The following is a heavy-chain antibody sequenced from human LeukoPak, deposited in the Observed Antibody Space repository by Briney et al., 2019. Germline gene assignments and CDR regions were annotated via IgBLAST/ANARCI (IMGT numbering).Heavy chain of an antibody. Sequence: GGSLRLSCAASGFTFSSYSMNWVRQAPGKGLERVSSISSSSSYIYYADSVKGRFTISRDNAKNSLYLQMNSLRAEDTAVYYCAIPGYDILTGYYTPDYWGQGTLVTVSS. CDR3: AIPGYDILTGYYTPDY. D-gene: IGHD3-9*01. CDR1: GFTFSSYS. CDR2: ISSSSSYI. V-gene: IGHV3-21*01. J-gene: IGHJ4*02.